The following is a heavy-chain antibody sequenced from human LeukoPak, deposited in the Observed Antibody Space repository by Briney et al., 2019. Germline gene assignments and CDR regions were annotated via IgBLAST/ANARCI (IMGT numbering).Heavy chain of an antibody. Sequence: GASVKVSCKASGYTFTSYGISWVRQAPGQGLEWMGWISAYNGNTNYAQKLQGRVTMTTDTSTSTAYMELRSLRSDDTAVYYCARARVDDSSAYFRVWGQGTTVTVSS. CDR2: ISAYNGNT. CDR3: ARARVDDSSAYFRV. D-gene: IGHD3-22*01. CDR1: GYTFTSYG. V-gene: IGHV1-18*01. J-gene: IGHJ6*02.